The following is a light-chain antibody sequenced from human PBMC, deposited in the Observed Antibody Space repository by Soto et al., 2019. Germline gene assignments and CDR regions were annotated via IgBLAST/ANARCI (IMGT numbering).Light chain of an antibody. Sequence: EIVMTQSPATLSVSPGERATLSCSASQSVSSKLAWYQQKPGQAPRLLIYGASTRATGIAARFSGSGSGTEFTLTISSLQSEDFAIYYCQQHNNWPPITFGQGTRLEIK. CDR2: GAS. CDR3: QQHNNWPPIT. J-gene: IGKJ5*01. CDR1: QSVSSK. V-gene: IGKV3-15*01.